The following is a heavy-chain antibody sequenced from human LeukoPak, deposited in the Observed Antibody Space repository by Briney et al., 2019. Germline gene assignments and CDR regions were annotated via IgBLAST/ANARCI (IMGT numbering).Heavy chain of an antibody. CDR2: IYHSGNT. CDR1: GYSISSGYY. D-gene: IGHD1-26*01. Sequence: PSETLSLTCTVSGYSISSGYYWGWIRQPPGKGLEWIGSIYHSGNTYYNPSLKSRVTISVDTSKNQFSLKLSSVTAADTAVYYCARGFSGSPVPKLWFDPWGQGTLVTVSS. CDR3: ARGFSGSPVPKLWFDP. V-gene: IGHV4-38-2*02. J-gene: IGHJ5*02.